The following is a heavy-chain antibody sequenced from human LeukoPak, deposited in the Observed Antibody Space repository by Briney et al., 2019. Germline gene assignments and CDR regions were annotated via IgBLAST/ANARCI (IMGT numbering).Heavy chain of an antibody. CDR1: GGSISSYY. V-gene: IGHV4-59*01. CDR3: ARDRGYSYGYDFDY. Sequence: SETLSLTCTVSGGSISSYYWSWIRQPPGKGLEWIGYIYYSGSTNYNPSLKSRVTMSVDTSKNQFSLKLSSATAADTAVYYCARDRGYSYGYDFDYWGQGTLVTVSS. J-gene: IGHJ4*02. CDR2: IYYSGST. D-gene: IGHD5-18*01.